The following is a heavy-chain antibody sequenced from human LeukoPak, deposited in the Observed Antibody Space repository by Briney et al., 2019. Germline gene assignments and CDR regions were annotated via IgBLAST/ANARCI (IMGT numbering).Heavy chain of an antibody. J-gene: IGHJ3*02. D-gene: IGHD6-6*01. Sequence: GASVKVSCKASGYTFTSYGISWVRQAPGQGLEWMGWISAYNGNTNYAQKLQGRVTMTTDTSTSTAYMELRSLRSDDTAVYYCARGMSVEYSSSGGAFDIWGQGTMVTVSS. CDR3: ARGMSVEYSSSGGAFDI. CDR2: ISAYNGNT. V-gene: IGHV1-18*01. CDR1: GYTFTSYG.